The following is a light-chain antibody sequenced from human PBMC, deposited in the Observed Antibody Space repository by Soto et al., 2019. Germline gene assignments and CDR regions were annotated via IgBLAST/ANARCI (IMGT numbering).Light chain of an antibody. J-gene: IGLJ1*01. CDR1: SSDVGGYNY. CDR2: DVS. CDR3: SSYTSSSTLYV. V-gene: IGLV2-14*01. Sequence: QSALTQPASVSGSPGQSITISCTGTSSDVGGYNYVSWYQQHAGKAPKHMIYDVSNRPSGVSNRFSGSKSGNTASLTISGLQAEDEADYYCSSYTSSSTLYVFGTGTKLTVL.